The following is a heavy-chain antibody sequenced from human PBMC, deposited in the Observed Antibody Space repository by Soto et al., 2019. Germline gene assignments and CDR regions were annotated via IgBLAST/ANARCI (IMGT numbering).Heavy chain of an antibody. CDR3: ANRTSLDF. Sequence: EVQLLESGGGLVQPGGSLRLSCAASGFTFSSYAMSWVRQAPGQGLEWVSVVSGSDGLTYYADSVKGRFTISRDNSKNTLSLQMNSLRAEDTAVYYCANRTSLDFWGQGTLVTVSS. J-gene: IGHJ4*02. CDR1: GFTFSSYA. V-gene: IGHV3-23*01. CDR2: VSGSDGLT.